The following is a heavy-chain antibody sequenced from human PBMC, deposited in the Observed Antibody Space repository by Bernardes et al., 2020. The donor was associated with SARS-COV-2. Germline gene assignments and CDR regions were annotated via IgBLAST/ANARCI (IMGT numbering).Heavy chain of an antibody. CDR1: GFSLSTSGVG. CDR2: IYWDDDK. J-gene: IGHJ5*02. D-gene: IGHD6-13*01. V-gene: IGHV2-5*02. Sequence: SGPTLLKPTQTLTLTCTFSGFSLSTSGVGVGWIRQPPGKALEWLALIYWDDDKRYSPSLKSRLTITKDTSKNQVVLTMTNMDPVDTATYYCAHRRSLVGMLWFDPWGQGTLVTVSS. CDR3: AHRRSLVGMLWFDP.